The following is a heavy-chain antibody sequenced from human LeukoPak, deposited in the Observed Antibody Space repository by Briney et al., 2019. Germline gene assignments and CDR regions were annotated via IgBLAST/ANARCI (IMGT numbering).Heavy chain of an antibody. V-gene: IGHV3-23*01. J-gene: IGHJ4*02. D-gene: IGHD3-3*01. CDR2: IGGDGETT. Sequence: GGSLRLCCATSGFTVSNFSRGSGRQARSKGLKRVSAIGGDGETTYYADSVKGRFNISRDNSKNTLYLQVNSLRAEDTAVYYCAKAQRLTSFGTLDYWGQGTLVTVSS. CDR3: AKAQRLTSFGTLDY. CDR1: GFTVSNFS.